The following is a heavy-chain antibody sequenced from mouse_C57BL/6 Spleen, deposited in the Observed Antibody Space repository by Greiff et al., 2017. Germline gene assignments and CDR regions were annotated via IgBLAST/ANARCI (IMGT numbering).Heavy chain of an antibody. J-gene: IGHJ4*01. CDR1: GYTFTSYW. D-gene: IGHD1-1*01. CDR3: ARGWAYYYGSSPYAMDY. V-gene: IGHV1-72*01. Sequence: QVQLQQPGAELVKPGASVKLSCKASGYTFTSYWMHWVKQRPGRGLEWIGRIDPNSGGTKYNEKFKSKATLTVDKPSSTAYMQLSSLTSEDSAVYYCARGWAYYYGSSPYAMDYWGQGTSVTVSS. CDR2: IDPNSGGT.